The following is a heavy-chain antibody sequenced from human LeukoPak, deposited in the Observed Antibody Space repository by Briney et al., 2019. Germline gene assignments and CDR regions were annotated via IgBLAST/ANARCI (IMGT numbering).Heavy chain of an antibody. CDR1: GFTFSSYW. CDR3: ARELRTFDS. CDR2: IKHNGDEL. Sequence: PGGSLRLSCAASGFTFSSYWMTWVRQAPGKGLEWAVNIKHNGDELNYVDSVEDRFTISRDNAKNSLYLHMTDLRAEDTAVYYCARELRTFDSWGQGTLVTVSS. J-gene: IGHJ4*02. V-gene: IGHV3-7*01. D-gene: IGHD3-16*01.